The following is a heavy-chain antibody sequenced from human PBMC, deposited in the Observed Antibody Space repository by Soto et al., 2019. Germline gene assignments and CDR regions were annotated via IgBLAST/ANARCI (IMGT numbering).Heavy chain of an antibody. Sequence: EVQLVESGGALVQPVGSLRLSCAASGFTFSDHYMDWVRHAPGKGLEWVGRLRNKDNSYVTEYAASVKGRFTISRDDSWNSLYLQICSLKTEDTAVCYGARVHIGPPLVKYFDYWCQGSLVTVSS. CDR1: GFTFSDHY. D-gene: IGHD2-21*01. CDR3: ARVHIGPPLVKYFDY. CDR2: LRNKDNSYVT. J-gene: IGHJ4*02. V-gene: IGHV3-72*01.